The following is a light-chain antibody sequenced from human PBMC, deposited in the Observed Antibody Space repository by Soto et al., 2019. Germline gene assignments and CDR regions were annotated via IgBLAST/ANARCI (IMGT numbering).Light chain of an antibody. V-gene: IGKV3-20*01. Sequence: EIVLTQSPGTRSLSPGERATLSCRASQSVSRNSLAWYQQKPGQAPRLLIYGASSRATGIPDRFSGSGSGTDFTLTISRLEPEDFAVFYCQQYGTSLYTFGQGTNLEIK. CDR1: QSVSRNS. CDR2: GAS. J-gene: IGKJ2*01. CDR3: QQYGTSLYT.